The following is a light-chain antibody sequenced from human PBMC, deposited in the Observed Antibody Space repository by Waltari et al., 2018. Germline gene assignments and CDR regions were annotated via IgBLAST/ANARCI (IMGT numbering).Light chain of an antibody. J-gene: IGLJ3*02. V-gene: IGLV2-14*04. CDR1: SSDIGHDTS. CDR2: DVS. Sequence: SPGQSITISCTGTSSDIGHDTSASWYQQLPGKVPKLIIYDVSTRPSGVSHRFSGSKSGNSASLTISGLQPDDEAGYYCSSFTTRRTWVFGGGTKLTVL. CDR3: SSFTTRRTWV.